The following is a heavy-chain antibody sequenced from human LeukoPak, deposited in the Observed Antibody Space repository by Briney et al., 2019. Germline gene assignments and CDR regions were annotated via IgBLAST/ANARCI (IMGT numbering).Heavy chain of an antibody. Sequence: SSETLSLTYTVSGGSISSYYWSWIRQPPGKGLEWIGYIYYSGSTNYNPSLKSRVTISVDTSKNQFSLKLSSVTAADTAVYYCARVEGTAYDSSGYFLGSAFDIWGQGTMVTVSS. CDR1: GGSISSYY. CDR3: ARVEGTAYDSSGYFLGSAFDI. CDR2: IYYSGST. J-gene: IGHJ3*02. D-gene: IGHD3-22*01. V-gene: IGHV4-59*01.